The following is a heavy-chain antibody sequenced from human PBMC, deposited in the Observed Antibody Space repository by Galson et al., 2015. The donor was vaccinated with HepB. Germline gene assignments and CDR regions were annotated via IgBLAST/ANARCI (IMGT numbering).Heavy chain of an antibody. CDR1: GFTLRNYW. CDR2: INADGSEK. D-gene: IGHD3-16*01. Sequence: SLRLSCAASGFTLRNYWMSWVRLAPGKGLEWVANINADGSEKYYVDSVKGRFIISRDNTKNSLYLQMNSLRTEDTALYYCAKLVWEDDGFDVWGQGTMVTVS. J-gene: IGHJ3*01. V-gene: IGHV3-7*03. CDR3: AKLVWEDDGFDV.